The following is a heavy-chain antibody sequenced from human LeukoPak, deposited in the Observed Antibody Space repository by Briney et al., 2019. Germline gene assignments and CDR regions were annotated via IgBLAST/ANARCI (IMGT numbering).Heavy chain of an antibody. CDR1: GGSFSGYY. CDR2: INHSGST. Sequence: SETLSLTCAVYGGSFSGYYWSWIRQPPGKGLEWIGEINHSGSTNYNPSLKSRVTKSVDTSKNQFSLKLSSVTAADTAVYYCAREGGYYYDSSGYRKPSNFDYWGQGTLVTVSS. V-gene: IGHV4-34*01. CDR3: AREGGYYYDSSGYRKPSNFDY. J-gene: IGHJ4*02. D-gene: IGHD3-22*01.